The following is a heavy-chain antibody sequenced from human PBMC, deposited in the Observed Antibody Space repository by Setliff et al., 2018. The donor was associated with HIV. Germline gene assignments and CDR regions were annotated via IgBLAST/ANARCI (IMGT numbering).Heavy chain of an antibody. CDR2: VNSRGYT. CDR1: GDSISSGIYY. CDR3: ARDRLDGHDTSGYYYAY. J-gene: IGHJ4*02. V-gene: IGHV4-61*02. Sequence: KTSETLSLTCTGSGDSISSGIYYWSWIRQPAGKGLEWIGRVNSRGYTEYNPSFKSRVTISVDTSKNQFSLKLSSVTAADTAVYYCARDRLDGHDTSGYYYAYWGQGTLVTVS. D-gene: IGHD3-22*01.